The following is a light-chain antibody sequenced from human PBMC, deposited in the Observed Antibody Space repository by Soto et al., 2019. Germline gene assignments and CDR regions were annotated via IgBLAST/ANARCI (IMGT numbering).Light chain of an antibody. J-gene: IGLJ2*01. CDR3: LLSYSGARGV. Sequence: QAVVTQEPSLTVSPGGTVTLTCGSSTGAVTSGHYPYWFQQKPGQAPRTLIYDTSNKHSWTPARFSGSLLGGKAALTLSGAMHEDEAEYYCLLSYSGARGVFGGGTKLTVL. CDR2: DTS. CDR1: TGAVTSGHY. V-gene: IGLV7-46*01.